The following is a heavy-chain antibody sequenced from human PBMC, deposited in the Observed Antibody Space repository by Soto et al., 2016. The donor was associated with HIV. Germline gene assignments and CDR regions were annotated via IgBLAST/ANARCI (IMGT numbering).Heavy chain of an antibody. D-gene: IGHD3-9*01. CDR1: GYTFTSYG. CDR3: ARDRERYFDLGLAGVY. J-gene: IGHJ4*02. V-gene: IGHV1-18*01. Sequence: QVQLVQSGAEVKKPGASVKVSCKASGYTFTSYGITWVRQAPGQGLEWMGWISTYNGNTNYAQKLQGRVTMTTDTSTSTAYMELRSLRSDDTAVYYCARDRERYFDLGLAGVYWGQGTLVTVSS. CDR2: ISTYNGNT.